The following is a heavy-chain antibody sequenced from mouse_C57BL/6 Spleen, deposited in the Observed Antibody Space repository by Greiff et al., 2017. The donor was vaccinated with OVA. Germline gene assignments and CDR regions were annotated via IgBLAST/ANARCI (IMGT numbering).Heavy chain of an antibody. CDR2: ISSGGDYI. CDR1: GFTFSSYA. CDR3: TRDRGNLYAMDY. V-gene: IGHV5-9-1*02. Sequence: EVMLVESGEGLVKPGGSLKLSCAASGFTFSSYAMSWVRQTPEQRLEWVAYISSGGDYIYYADTVKGRFTISRDNARNTLYLHMSSLKSEDTAMYYCTRDRGNLYAMDYWGQGTSVTVSS. D-gene: IGHD2-1*01. J-gene: IGHJ4*01.